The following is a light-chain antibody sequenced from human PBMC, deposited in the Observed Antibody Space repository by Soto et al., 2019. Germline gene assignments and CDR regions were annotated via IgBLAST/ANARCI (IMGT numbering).Light chain of an antibody. J-gene: IGLJ2*01. Sequence: QSVLTQPRSVSGPPGQSVSISCSGTSSDVGTYNYVSWYQQHPGKAPKLMIYDVSKRPSGVPDRFSGSKSGNTASLTISGRQAEDEAVYYCCSYAGGYTHAVFGGGTQLTVL. CDR2: DVS. CDR1: SSDVGTYNY. CDR3: CSYAGGYTHAV. V-gene: IGLV2-11*01.